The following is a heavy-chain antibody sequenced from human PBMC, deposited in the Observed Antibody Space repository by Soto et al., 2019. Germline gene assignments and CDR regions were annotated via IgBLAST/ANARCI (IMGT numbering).Heavy chain of an antibody. Sequence: QVQLQQWGAGLLKPSGTLSLTCAVYGGSFSGYYWWWIRQPPGKGLEWIEEINHSGSTNYNPSLKSRVTISVDTSKNQFSLKLSSVTAADTAVYYCARGRRGARHFDYWGQGTLVTVSS. CDR3: ARGRRGARHFDY. CDR1: GGSFSGYY. CDR2: INHSGST. D-gene: IGHD1-26*01. J-gene: IGHJ4*02. V-gene: IGHV4-34*01.